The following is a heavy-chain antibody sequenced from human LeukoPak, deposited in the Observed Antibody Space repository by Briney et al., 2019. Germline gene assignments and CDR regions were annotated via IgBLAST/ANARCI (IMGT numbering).Heavy chain of an antibody. Sequence: GGSLRLSCAASGFTFDDYGMSWVRQAPGKGLEWVSGINWNGGSTGYADSVKGRFTISRDNAKNSLYLQMNSLRAEDTALYYCARRRFGESSPHYMDVWGKGTTVTVSS. CDR1: GFTFDDYG. V-gene: IGHV3-20*04. CDR2: INWNGGST. J-gene: IGHJ6*03. D-gene: IGHD3-10*01. CDR3: ARRRFGESSPHYMDV.